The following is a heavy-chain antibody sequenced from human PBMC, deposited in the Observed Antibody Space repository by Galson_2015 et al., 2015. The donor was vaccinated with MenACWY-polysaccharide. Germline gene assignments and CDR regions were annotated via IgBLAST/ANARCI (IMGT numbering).Heavy chain of an antibody. D-gene: IGHD1-26*01. V-gene: IGHV4-38-2*01. CDR2: IYHSGST. Sequence: LSLTCAVSGYSISSGYYWGWIRQPPGKGLEWIGSIYHSGSTYYNPSLKSRVTISVDSSRNQFSLKLSSVTAADTAVYYCARVEKYSGSFYILYWGQGTLVTVSS. J-gene: IGHJ4*02. CDR3: ARVEKYSGSFYILY. CDR1: GYSISSGYY.